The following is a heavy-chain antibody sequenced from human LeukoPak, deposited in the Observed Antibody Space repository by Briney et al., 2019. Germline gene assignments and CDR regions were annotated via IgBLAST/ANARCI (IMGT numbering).Heavy chain of an antibody. CDR1: GFTFSTYG. CDR3: AKDYNILTGYYVYWFDP. Sequence: GGSLRLSCAASGFTFSTYGMYWVRQAPGKGLEWVAFIRYDGSNKYYADSVKGRFTISRDNSKNTLYLQMNSLRVEDTAVYYCAKDYNILTGYYVYWFDPWGQGTLVTVSS. V-gene: IGHV3-30*02. J-gene: IGHJ5*02. D-gene: IGHD3-9*01. CDR2: IRYDGSNK.